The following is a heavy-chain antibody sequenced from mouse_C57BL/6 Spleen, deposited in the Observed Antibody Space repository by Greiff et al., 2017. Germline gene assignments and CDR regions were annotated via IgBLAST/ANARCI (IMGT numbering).Heavy chain of an antibody. Sequence: QVQLQQSGAELVKPGASVKISCKASGYAFSSYWLNWVKQRPGKGLEWIGQIYPGDGDTNYNGKVKGKATLTADKSSSTAYMQLSSLTSEDSAVYFCASYYGSSDWYFDVWGTGTTVTVSS. D-gene: IGHD1-1*01. CDR2: IYPGDGDT. CDR3: ASYYGSSDWYFDV. V-gene: IGHV1-80*01. CDR1: GYAFSSYW. J-gene: IGHJ1*03.